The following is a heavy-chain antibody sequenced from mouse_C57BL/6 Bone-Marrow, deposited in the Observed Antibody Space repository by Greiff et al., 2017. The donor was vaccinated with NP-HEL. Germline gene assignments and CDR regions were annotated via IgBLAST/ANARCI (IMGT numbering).Heavy chain of an antibody. CDR3: ARRLRYHAMDY. CDR1: GYTFTSYW. CDR2: IYPGSGST. Sequence: VQLQQPGAELVKPGASVKMSCKASGYTFTSYWITWVKQRPGQGLEWIGDIYPGSGSTNYNEKFKSKATLTVDTSSSTAYMQRSSLTSEDSAVYYCARRLRYHAMDYWGQGTSVTVSS. V-gene: IGHV1-55*01. J-gene: IGHJ4*01. D-gene: IGHD1-1*01.